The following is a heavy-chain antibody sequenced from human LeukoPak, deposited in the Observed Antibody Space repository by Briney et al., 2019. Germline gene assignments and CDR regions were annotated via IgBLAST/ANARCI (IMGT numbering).Heavy chain of an antibody. CDR1: GYSFTNYG. J-gene: IGHJ4*02. CDR3: TRFLGYSGSSFDY. D-gene: IGHD1-26*01. CDR2: ISAYNGNT. V-gene: IGHV1-18*01. Sequence: ASVKVSCKASGYSFTNYGITWVRQAPGQGLEWMGWISAYNGNTYYTEKVQDRVTMTTDTSTSTAYMELRSLRSDDTAVYYCTRFLGYSGSSFDYWGQGSLVSVSS.